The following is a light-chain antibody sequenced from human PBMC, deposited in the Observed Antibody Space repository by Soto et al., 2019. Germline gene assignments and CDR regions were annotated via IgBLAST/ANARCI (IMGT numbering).Light chain of an antibody. Sequence: QSALTQPASVSGSPGQSSTISCTGTSSDVGGYNYVSWYQQHPGKAPKLMIYDVSNRPSGVPNRFSGSKSGNTASLTTSGLQAEDEADYYCISYTSSSTLAFGTGTKLTLL. J-gene: IGLJ1*01. CDR1: SSDVGGYNY. CDR3: ISYTSSSTLA. V-gene: IGLV2-14*01. CDR2: DVS.